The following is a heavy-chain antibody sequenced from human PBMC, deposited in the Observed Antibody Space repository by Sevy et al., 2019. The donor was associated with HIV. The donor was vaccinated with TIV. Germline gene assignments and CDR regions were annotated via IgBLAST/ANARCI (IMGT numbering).Heavy chain of an antibody. Sequence: SETLSLTCTVSGGSITTTDYYWSWIRQSPTKGLEWIGYIHYIGNTYYNPSLKSRLTISIDASKHQFSLNLRSVTAADTAMYNCARGMGGPGVMITFGGAKHAFDFWGQGRMVTVSS. V-gene: IGHV4-30-4*01. CDR3: ARGMGGPGVMITFGGAKHAFDF. D-gene: IGHD3-16*01. J-gene: IGHJ3*01. CDR2: IHYIGNT. CDR1: GGSITTTDYY.